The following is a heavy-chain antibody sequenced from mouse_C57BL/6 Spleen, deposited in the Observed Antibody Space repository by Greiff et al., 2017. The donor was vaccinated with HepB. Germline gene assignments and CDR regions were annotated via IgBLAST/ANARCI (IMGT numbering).Heavy chain of an antibody. CDR2: ISSGSSTI. D-gene: IGHD1-1*01. J-gene: IGHJ2*01. Sequence: EVKVVESGGGLVKPGGSLKLSCAASGFTFSDYGMHWVRQAPEKGLEWVAYISSGSSTIYYADTVKGRFTISRDNAKNTLFLQMTSLRSEDTAMYYCASYYGSSYFDYWGQGTTLTVSS. CDR1: GFTFSDYG. V-gene: IGHV5-17*01. CDR3: ASYYGSSYFDY.